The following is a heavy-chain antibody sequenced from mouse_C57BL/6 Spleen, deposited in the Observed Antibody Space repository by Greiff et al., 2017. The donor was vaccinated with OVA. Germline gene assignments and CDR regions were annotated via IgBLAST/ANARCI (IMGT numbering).Heavy chain of an antibody. CDR1: GFSLTSYG. V-gene: IGHV2-5*01. CDR3: AKTPYYYGSSYDAMDY. J-gene: IGHJ4*01. D-gene: IGHD1-1*01. Sequence: QVQLKQSGPGLVQPSQSLSITCTVSGFSLTSYGVHWVRQSPGKGLEWLGVIWRGGSTDYNAAFMSRLSITKDNSKSQVFFKMNSLQADDTAIYYCAKTPYYYGSSYDAMDYWGQGTSVTVSS. CDR2: IWRGGST.